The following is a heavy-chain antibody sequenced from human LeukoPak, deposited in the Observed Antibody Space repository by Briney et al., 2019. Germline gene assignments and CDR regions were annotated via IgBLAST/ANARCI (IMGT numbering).Heavy chain of an antibody. D-gene: IGHD2-2*02. Sequence: SVESLKISCKGSGYSFTSYWIGWVRQMPGKGLEWMGIIYPGDSDTRYSPSFQGQVTISADKSISTAYLQWSSLKASDTAMYYCARHPVGYCSSTSCYTFGLDPWGQGTLVTVSS. CDR2: IYPGDSDT. CDR1: GYSFTSYW. V-gene: IGHV5-51*01. CDR3: ARHPVGYCSSTSCYTFGLDP. J-gene: IGHJ5*02.